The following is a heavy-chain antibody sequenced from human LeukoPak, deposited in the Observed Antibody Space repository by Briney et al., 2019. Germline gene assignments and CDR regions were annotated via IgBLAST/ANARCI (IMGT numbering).Heavy chain of an antibody. Sequence: PGGSLRLSCAASGFTFSHYSGNWVRQAPGKGLEWISYISSSGVTIYYADSVKGRFAVSRDNAGNSLYLQMNSLRVEDTAVYYCARSMITFGGAIDYWGQGTQVTVSS. V-gene: IGHV3-48*01. J-gene: IGHJ4*02. CDR1: GFTFSHYS. CDR2: ISSSGVTI. CDR3: ARSMITFGGAIDY. D-gene: IGHD3-16*01.